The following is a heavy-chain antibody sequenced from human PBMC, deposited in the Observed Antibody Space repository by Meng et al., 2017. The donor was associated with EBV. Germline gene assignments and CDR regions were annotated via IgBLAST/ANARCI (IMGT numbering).Heavy chain of an antibody. D-gene: IGHD2-21*01. V-gene: IGHV4-59*08. Sequence: QVPLLESGPGLVKPSETLSLTCTVSGDSISDYYWSWIRQPPGKGLEWIGYIHYSGSTYYNPSLKSRITISVDMSRNQFSLRLTSVTSADMAVYYCARVNSDCGGVMCYKGWFDPWGQGTLVTVSS. CDR3: ARVNSDCGGVMCYKGWFDP. CDR2: IHYSGST. CDR1: GDSISDYY. J-gene: IGHJ5*02.